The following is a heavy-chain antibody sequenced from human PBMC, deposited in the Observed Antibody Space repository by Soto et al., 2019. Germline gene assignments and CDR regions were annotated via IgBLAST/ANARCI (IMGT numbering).Heavy chain of an antibody. D-gene: IGHD3-9*01. V-gene: IGHV2-5*02. J-gene: IGHJ5*02. Sequence: QITLKESGPTLVKPTQTLTLTCTFSGFSLSTSGVGVGWIRQPPGKALEWLALIYWDDDKRYSPSLKSRLTITKDTSKNPVVLTLTNMDPVDTATYYCAHSLFDWLFGMGWFDPWGQGTLVTVSS. CDR3: AHSLFDWLFGMGWFDP. CDR2: IYWDDDK. CDR1: GFSLSTSGVG.